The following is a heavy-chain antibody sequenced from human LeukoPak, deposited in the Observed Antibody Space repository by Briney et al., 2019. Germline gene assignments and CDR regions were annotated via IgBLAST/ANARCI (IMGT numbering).Heavy chain of an antibody. Sequence: GGSLRLSCAASGFTFSSYWMNWARQAPGKGLEWVASINHNGNVNYYVDSVKGRFTISRDNSKNTLYLQMNSLRAEDTAVYYCARDPHFTDYDFWSGYFSGYYYGMDVWGQGTTVTVSS. CDR2: INHNGNVN. V-gene: IGHV3-7*01. CDR1: GFTFSSYW. J-gene: IGHJ6*02. D-gene: IGHD3-3*01. CDR3: ARDPHFTDYDFWSGYFSGYYYGMDV.